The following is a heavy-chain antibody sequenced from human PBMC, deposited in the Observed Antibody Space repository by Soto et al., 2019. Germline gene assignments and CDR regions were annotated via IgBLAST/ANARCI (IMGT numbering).Heavy chain of an antibody. CDR3: ARGERSGSWNYYYGMDV. J-gene: IGHJ6*02. D-gene: IGHD2-15*01. CDR1: GGSISSGDYY. CDR2: IYYSGST. V-gene: IGHV4-30-4*01. Sequence: SETLSLTCTVSGGSISSGDYYWSWTRQPPGKGLEWIGYIYYSGSTYYNPSLKSRVTISVDTSKNQFSLKLSSVTAADTAVYYCARGERSGSWNYYYGMDVWGQVTTATVSS.